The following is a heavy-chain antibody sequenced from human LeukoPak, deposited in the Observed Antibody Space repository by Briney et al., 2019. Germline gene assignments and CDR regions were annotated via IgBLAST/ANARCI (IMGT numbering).Heavy chain of an antibody. CDR2: ISGSGGST. V-gene: IGHV3-23*01. Sequence: PGASLRLPCAASGFTFSSYAMSWVRQAPGKGLEWVSAISGSGGSTYYADSVKGRFTISRDNSKNTLYLQMNSLRAEDTAVYYCANELLWFPQAPYYYYGMDVWGKGTTVTVSS. J-gene: IGHJ6*04. CDR3: ANELLWFPQAPYYYYGMDV. D-gene: IGHD3-10*01. CDR1: GFTFSSYA.